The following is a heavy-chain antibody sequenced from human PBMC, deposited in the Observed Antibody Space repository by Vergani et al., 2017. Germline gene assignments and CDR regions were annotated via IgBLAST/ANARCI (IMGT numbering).Heavy chain of an antibody. CDR2: ISGSGGST. V-gene: IGHV3-23*01. CDR1: GLTFNHYA. J-gene: IGHJ6*02. Sequence: EVQLLESGGDLVQPGGSLRLSCAASGLTFNHYAMNWVRQAPGKGLEWVSGISGSGGSTYYAGSVKGRFTISRDSSKNTLYLQMNSLSAGETAVYYCAKANPRNSGYDYLYYYHAMDVWGQGTTVTVSS. D-gene: IGHD5-12*01. CDR3: AKANPRNSGYDYLYYYHAMDV.